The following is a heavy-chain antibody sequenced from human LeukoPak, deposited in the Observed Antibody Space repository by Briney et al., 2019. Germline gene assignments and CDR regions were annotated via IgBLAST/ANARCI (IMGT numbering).Heavy chain of an antibody. Sequence: PGGSLRLSCAASGFTFSDYYMNWIRQAPGKGLEWIGSIYYSGSTYYNPSLKSRVTISVDTSKNQFSLKLSSVTASDTAVYYCASLVVVVAATDYWGQGTLVTVSS. CDR2: IYYSGST. V-gene: IGHV4-59*05. J-gene: IGHJ4*02. D-gene: IGHD2-15*01. CDR3: ASLVVVVAATDY. CDR1: GFTFSDYY.